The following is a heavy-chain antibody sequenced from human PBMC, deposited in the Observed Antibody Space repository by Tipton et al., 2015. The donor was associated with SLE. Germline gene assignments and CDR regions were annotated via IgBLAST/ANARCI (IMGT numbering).Heavy chain of an antibody. CDR2: TTHSGKT. Sequence: LRLSCIVSGASFSGYYWSWIRRPPGKGLEWIGETTHSGKTNYNPSLKSRVTISADTSKNQFSLKLTSVTVADTAVYYCTRGGRGDGANPFDPWGQGTLVTVSS. J-gene: IGHJ5*02. CDR3: TRGGRGDGANPFDP. V-gene: IGHV4-34*01. CDR1: GASFSGYY. D-gene: IGHD4/OR15-4a*01.